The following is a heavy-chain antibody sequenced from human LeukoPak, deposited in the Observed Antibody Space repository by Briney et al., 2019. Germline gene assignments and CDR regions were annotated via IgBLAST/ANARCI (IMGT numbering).Heavy chain of an antibody. CDR1: GATFSSYA. J-gene: IGHJ4*02. D-gene: IGHD2-2*01. Sequence: GASVKLSCNASGATFSSYAISWVRQAPGQGLEWVGGIIPIFGTANYAQKFQGRVTITADESTSTAYMKLSSLRSEDTAVYCCARGYCSSTSCYWGWGEYYFDYWGQGTLVTVSS. CDR2: IIPIFGTA. V-gene: IGHV1-69*13. CDR3: ARGYCSSTSCYWGWGEYYFDY.